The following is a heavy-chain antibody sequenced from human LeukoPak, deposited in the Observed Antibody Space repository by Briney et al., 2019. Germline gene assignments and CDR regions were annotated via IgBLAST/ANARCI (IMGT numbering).Heavy chain of an antibody. D-gene: IGHD6-13*01. CDR1: GGSISSGGYY. CDR3: ARGGIKQFDY. Sequence: TLSLTCTVSGGSISSGGYYWSWIRQPPGKGLEWIGYIYHSGSTYYNPSLKSRVTIPVDRSKNQFSLKLSSVTAADTAVYYCARGGIKQFDYWGQGTLVTVSS. V-gene: IGHV4-30-2*01. J-gene: IGHJ4*02. CDR2: IYHSGST.